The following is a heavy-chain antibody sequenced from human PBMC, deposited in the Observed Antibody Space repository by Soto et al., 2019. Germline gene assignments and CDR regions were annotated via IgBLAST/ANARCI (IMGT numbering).Heavy chain of an antibody. CDR2: ISGSGGST. D-gene: IGHD6-13*01. V-gene: IGHV3-23*01. Sequence: GGSLRLSCAASGFTFSSYAMSWVRQAPGKGLEWVSAISGSGGSTYYADSVKGRFTISRDNSKNTLYLQMNSLRAEDTAVYYCAKWKRVPAAGTRAFDIWGQGTMVTVSS. CDR3: AKWKRVPAAGTRAFDI. J-gene: IGHJ3*02. CDR1: GFTFSSYA.